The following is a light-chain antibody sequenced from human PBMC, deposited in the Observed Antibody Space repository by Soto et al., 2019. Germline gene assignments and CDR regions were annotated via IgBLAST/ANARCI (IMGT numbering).Light chain of an antibody. CDR3: LLSYNGGRV. CDR1: TGAVTNTLY. Sequence: QAVVTQEPSLTVSPGGTVTVTCGSSTGAVTNTLYPYWFQQKPGQAPRTLIYDTSNKYSWTPARFSGSLLGGKAALTLSGAQPEDEADYYCLLSYNGGRVFGGGTKLTVL. J-gene: IGLJ2*01. V-gene: IGLV7-46*01. CDR2: DTS.